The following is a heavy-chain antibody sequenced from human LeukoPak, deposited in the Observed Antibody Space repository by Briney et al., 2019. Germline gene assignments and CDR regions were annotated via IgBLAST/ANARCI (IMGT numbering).Heavy chain of an antibody. V-gene: IGHV3-11*01. CDR2: ISSSGSTI. J-gene: IGHJ4*02. CDR1: GFTLSDYY. Sequence: GGSLRLSCAASGFTLSDYYMSWIRQAPGKGLEWVSYISSSGSTIYYADSVKGRFTISRDNAKNSLYLQMNSLRAEDTAVYYCARDRVAAAGKEYYFDYWGQGTLVSVSS. D-gene: IGHD6-13*01. CDR3: ARDRVAAAGKEYYFDY.